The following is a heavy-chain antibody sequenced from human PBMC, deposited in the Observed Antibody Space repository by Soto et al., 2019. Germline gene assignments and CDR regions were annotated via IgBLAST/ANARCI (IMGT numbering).Heavy chain of an antibody. Sequence: QVQLVQSVAEVKKPGASVKLSCKAVGFPFSSYYLHWVRQAPGQGLEWMGMMNPNNGNTTQTQKFQGRLAMTRDMSTSTSYRAVNSLRSEATTLYYCAFRLLAAYMRATYPSDIWVQGTMVTVSS. D-gene: IGHD3-3*02. V-gene: IGHV1-46*01. CDR1: GFPFSSYY. CDR2: MNPNNGNT. J-gene: IGHJ3*02. CDR3: AFRLLAAYMRATYPSDI.